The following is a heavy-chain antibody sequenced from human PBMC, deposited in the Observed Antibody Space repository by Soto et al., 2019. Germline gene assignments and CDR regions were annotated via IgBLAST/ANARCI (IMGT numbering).Heavy chain of an antibody. CDR2: IIPIFGTA. CDR3: ARIQEYYYGMDV. V-gene: IGHV1-69*13. Sequence: SVKVSCKASGGTFSSYAISWVRQAPGQGLEWMGGIIPIFGTANYAQKFQGRVTITADESTSTAYMELSSLRSEDTAVYYCARIQEYYYGMDVWGQGTTVTVSS. CDR1: GGTFSSYA. J-gene: IGHJ6*02.